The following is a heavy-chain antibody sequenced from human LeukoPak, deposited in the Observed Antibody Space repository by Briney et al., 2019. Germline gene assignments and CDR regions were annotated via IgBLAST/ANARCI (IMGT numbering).Heavy chain of an antibody. Sequence: GGSLRLSCAASGFTFSSYGMHWVRQAPGKGLEWVAVISYDGSNKYYADSVKGRFTISRDNSKNTLYLQMNSLRAEDTAVYYCAKDPIDWGTIYFDYWGQGTLVTVSS. J-gene: IGHJ4*02. D-gene: IGHD3-9*01. CDR3: AKDPIDWGTIYFDY. CDR2: ISYDGSNK. CDR1: GFTFSSYG. V-gene: IGHV3-30*18.